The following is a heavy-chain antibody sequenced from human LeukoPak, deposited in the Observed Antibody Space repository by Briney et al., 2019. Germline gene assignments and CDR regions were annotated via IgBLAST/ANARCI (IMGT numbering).Heavy chain of an antibody. CDR3: TRESGAFSPFGF. CDR2: VHLSGAS. V-gene: IGHV4-4*02. J-gene: IGHJ4*02. Sequence: PSETLSLTCAVSGGSILTTNWWSWVRQPPGKGLEWIGEVHLSGASNYNPPLKSRVNMSIDKSKNQLSLELTSVTAADTAIYYCTRESGAFSPFGFWGQGTLVTVSS. CDR1: GGSILTTNW. D-gene: IGHD1-26*01.